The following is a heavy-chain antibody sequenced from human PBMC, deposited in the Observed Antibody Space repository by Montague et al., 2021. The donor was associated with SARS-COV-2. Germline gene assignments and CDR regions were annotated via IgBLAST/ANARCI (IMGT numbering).Heavy chain of an antibody. CDR3: AKEFGSGSINPTY. D-gene: IGHD3-10*01. CDR1: GDSINKYF. CDR2: TNYYGNT. Sequence: SETLSLTCTVSGDSINKYFWCWFRQPPGRGLERIGSTNYYGNTTYYYSPRSRATISRDTSRNLFSLQLRTVTTAATAVYFCAKEFGSGSINPTYWGQGVLVTVSS. J-gene: IGHJ4*02. V-gene: IGHV4-59*01.